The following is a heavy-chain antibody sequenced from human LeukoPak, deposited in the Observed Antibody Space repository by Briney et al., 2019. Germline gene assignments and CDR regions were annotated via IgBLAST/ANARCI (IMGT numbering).Heavy chain of an antibody. D-gene: IGHD3-10*01. Sequence: ASVKVSCKASAYTFTSYNINWVRQATGQGLEWMGWMNPNSGNTGYAQKFQGRVTMTRNTSISTAYMELSSLTSEDTAVYYCARDGSGSYYDRGWFDPWGQGTWSPSPQ. V-gene: IGHV1-8*01. CDR3: ARDGSGSYYDRGWFDP. J-gene: IGHJ5*02. CDR1: AYTFTSYN. CDR2: MNPNSGNT.